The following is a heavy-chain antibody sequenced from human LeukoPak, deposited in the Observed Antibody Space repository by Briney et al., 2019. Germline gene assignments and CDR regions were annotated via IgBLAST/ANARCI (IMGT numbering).Heavy chain of an antibody. CDR2: ISAYNGNT. D-gene: IGHD4-17*01. V-gene: IGHV1-18*04. CDR1: GYTFTGYY. J-gene: IGHJ5*02. Sequence: ASVKVSCKASGYTFTGYYMHWVRQAPGQGLEWMGWISAYNGNTNYAQKLQGRVTMTTDTSTSTAYMELRSLRSDDTAVYYCARDPGYGDYGSWFDPWGQGTLVTVSS. CDR3: ARDPGYGDYGSWFDP.